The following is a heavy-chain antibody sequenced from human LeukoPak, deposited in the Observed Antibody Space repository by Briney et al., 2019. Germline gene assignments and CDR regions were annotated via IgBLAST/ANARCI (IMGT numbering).Heavy chain of an antibody. J-gene: IGHJ6*03. CDR1: GYTFTSYY. Sequence: AAVKVSCKASGYTFTSYYMHWVRQAPGQGLEWMGIINPSGGSTSYAQKFQGRVTMTRDTSTSTVYMELSSLRSEDTAVYYCARGGYGDYDYYYYYMDVWVKGTTVTISS. CDR2: INPSGGST. V-gene: IGHV1-46*01. D-gene: IGHD4-17*01. CDR3: ARGGYGDYDYYYYYMDV.